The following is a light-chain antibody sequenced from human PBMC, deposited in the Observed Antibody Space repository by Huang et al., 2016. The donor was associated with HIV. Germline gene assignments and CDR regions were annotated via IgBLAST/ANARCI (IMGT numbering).Light chain of an antibody. J-gene: IGKJ1*01. CDR2: VAS. Sequence: DIQMTQSPSSLSASVGDRVTITCRASQTIDKHLNWYQQKPGKAPKLLISVASGLQSGVPSGFSGGGSGTFFTLTITGLQPEDSASYYCQQGYVTPWTFGQGTKVEIK. V-gene: IGKV1-39*01. CDR1: QTIDKH. CDR3: QQGYVTPWT.